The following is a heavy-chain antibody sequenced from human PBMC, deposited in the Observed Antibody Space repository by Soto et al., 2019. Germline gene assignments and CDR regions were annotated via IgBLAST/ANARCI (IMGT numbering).Heavy chain of an antibody. CDR3: ARDAGYQLTGAFDI. J-gene: IGHJ3*02. Sequence: SETLSLTCTFSCGSISTYYWSWIRQPPGKGLEWIGYVTYSGGPTYNPSLKSRVTISVDTSKKFSLNLTSVTAADTAVYYCARDAGYQLTGAFDIWGQGTMVTVS. V-gene: IGHV4-59*01. D-gene: IGHD2-2*01. CDR2: VTYSGGP. CDR1: CGSISTYY.